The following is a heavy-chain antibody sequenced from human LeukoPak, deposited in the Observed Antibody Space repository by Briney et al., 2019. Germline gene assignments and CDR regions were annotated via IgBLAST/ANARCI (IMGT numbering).Heavy chain of an antibody. Sequence: PSETLSLTCTVSGGFVSRESWTWIRQFPDKRLEWIGYISHSGASDYKPSLESRVTTSRDTPKNQFFLNLNAVTAADTAVYYCARGYSSSWYLYYFDSWGQGTLVTGSS. CDR1: GGFVSRES. CDR3: ARGYSSSWYLYYFDS. V-gene: IGHV4-59*02. CDR2: ISHSGAS. D-gene: IGHD6-13*01. J-gene: IGHJ4*02.